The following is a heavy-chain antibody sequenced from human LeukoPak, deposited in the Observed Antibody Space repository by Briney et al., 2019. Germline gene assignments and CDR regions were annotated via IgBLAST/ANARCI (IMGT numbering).Heavy chain of an antibody. Sequence: GGSLRLSCEASGFIFSDYNMNWVRQAPGKGLEWLSFIDSSSSTIYYADSVKGRFAISRDNAKNSLYLQMNSLRAEDTAVYYCARVMAVADRYYFDYWGQGTLVTVSS. J-gene: IGHJ4*02. CDR3: ARVMAVADRYYFDY. D-gene: IGHD6-19*01. CDR2: IDSSSSTI. V-gene: IGHV3-48*04. CDR1: GFIFSDYN.